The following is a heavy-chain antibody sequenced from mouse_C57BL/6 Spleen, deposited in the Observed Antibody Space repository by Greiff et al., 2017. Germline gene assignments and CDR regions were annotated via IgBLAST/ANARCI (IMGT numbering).Heavy chain of an antibody. V-gene: IGHV1-69*01. D-gene: IGHD2-2*01. J-gene: IGHJ2*01. CDR2: IDPSDSYT. CDR1: GYTFTSYW. Sequence: QVQLQQPGAELVMPGASVKLSCKASGYTFTSYWMHWVKQRPGQGLEWIGVIDPSDSYTNYNQKFKGKSTLTVDKSSSTAYMQLSSLTSEDSAVYYCAGLPYWGQGTTLTVSA. CDR3: AGLPY.